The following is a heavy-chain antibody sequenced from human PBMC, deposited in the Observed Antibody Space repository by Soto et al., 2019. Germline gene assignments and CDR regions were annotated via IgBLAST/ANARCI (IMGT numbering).Heavy chain of an antibody. Sequence: QLRLQESGPGLVKPSETLSISCSVSGDSLSSSRYYWGWVRQPPGKGLEWIGSIYYSGSTHYKPSLKSRVTISADTSKKQFSLKLKSVTAADTAVYYCVGIEGYDFDYWGQGTLVTVSS. CDR1: GDSLSSSRYY. D-gene: IGHD5-12*01. CDR3: VGIEGYDFDY. CDR2: IYYSGST. J-gene: IGHJ4*02. V-gene: IGHV4-39*01.